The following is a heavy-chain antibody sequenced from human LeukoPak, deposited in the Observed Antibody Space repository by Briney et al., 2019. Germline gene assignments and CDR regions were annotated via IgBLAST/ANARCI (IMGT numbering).Heavy chain of an antibody. Sequence: GGSLRLSCAASGFTFSSYSMNWVRQAPGKGLEWVSAISGSGGSTYYADSVKGRFTISRDNSKNTLYLQMNSLRAEDTAVYYCAKDLGSGWLARTTYYFDYWGQGTLVTVSS. CDR1: GFTFSSYS. J-gene: IGHJ4*02. V-gene: IGHV3-23*01. CDR2: ISGSGGST. CDR3: AKDLGSGWLARTTYYFDY. D-gene: IGHD5-24*01.